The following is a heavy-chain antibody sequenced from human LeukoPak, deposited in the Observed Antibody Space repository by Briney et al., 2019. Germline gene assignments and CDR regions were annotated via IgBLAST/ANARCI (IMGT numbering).Heavy chain of an antibody. J-gene: IGHJ4*02. V-gene: IGHV3-48*03. D-gene: IGHD3-22*01. CDR2: ISSSGSTI. CDR1: GFTFSSYE. Sequence: GGPLRLSCAASGFTFSSYEMNWVRQAPGKGLEWVSYISSSGSTIYYADSVKGRFTISRDNAKNSLYLQMNSLRAEDTAVYYCAADPYYYDSSASDYWGQGTLVTVSS. CDR3: AADPYYYDSSASDY.